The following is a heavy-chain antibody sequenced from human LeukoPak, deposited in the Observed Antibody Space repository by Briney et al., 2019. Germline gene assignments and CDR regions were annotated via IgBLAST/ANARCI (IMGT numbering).Heavy chain of an antibody. CDR2: IKADGSDK. D-gene: IGHD4-17*01. J-gene: IGHJ4*02. Sequence: GGSLRLSCAASGFTFSDYLMTWVRQAPGKGLEWVADIKADGSDKYYVDSVKGRFTILRDNAKNSLYLQMNSLRAEDTAVYYCARAGLGVTTDYWGQGTLVTVSS. CDR1: GFTFSDYL. V-gene: IGHV3-7*01. CDR3: ARAGLGVTTDY.